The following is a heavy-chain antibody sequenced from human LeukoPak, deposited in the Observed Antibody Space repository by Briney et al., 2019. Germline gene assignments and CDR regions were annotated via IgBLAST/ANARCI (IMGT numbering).Heavy chain of an antibody. CDR3: ARASSSGYYLDYYYGMDV. CDR2: INPNSGGT. Sequence: ASVNVSCKASGYSFTGYYMHWVRQAAGQGLERMGWINPNSGGTNYAQKFQGWVTMTRDTSISTAYMELSRLRSDDTAVYYCARASSSGYYLDYYYGMDVWGQGTTVTVSS. J-gene: IGHJ6*02. CDR1: GYSFTGYY. D-gene: IGHD3-22*01. V-gene: IGHV1-2*04.